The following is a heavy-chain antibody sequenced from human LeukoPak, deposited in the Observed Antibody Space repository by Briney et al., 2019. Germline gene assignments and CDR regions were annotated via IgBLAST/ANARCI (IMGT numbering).Heavy chain of an antibody. CDR3: ARGAWYNSAYTALHYFDY. J-gene: IGHJ4*02. D-gene: IGHD6-19*01. Sequence: ASVKVSCKASGGTFNSNVISWVRQATGQGLEWMGWMNPNNGNAGYAQKFQDKVTMTRDTSISTAYMELSSLRSEDTAIYYCARGAWYNSAYTALHYFDYWGQGTLVTVSS. V-gene: IGHV1-8*01. CDR2: MNPNNGNA. CDR1: GGTFNSNV.